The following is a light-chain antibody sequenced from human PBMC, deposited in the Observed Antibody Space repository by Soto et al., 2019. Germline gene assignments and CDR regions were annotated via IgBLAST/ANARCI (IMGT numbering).Light chain of an antibody. Sequence: EIVLTQSPGTLSLSPGERGTLSCRASQSVRSSYLAWYQQKPGQAPRLLIYGASSRATGIPDRFSGSGSGTDFTLTINRLETEDFAVYYCQQYGSSPFTFGPGTKVDIK. J-gene: IGKJ3*01. CDR1: QSVRSSY. CDR3: QQYGSSPFT. CDR2: GAS. V-gene: IGKV3-20*01.